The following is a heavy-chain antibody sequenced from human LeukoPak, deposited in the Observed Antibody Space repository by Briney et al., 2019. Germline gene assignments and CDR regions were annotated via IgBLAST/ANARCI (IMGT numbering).Heavy chain of an antibody. Sequence: PSETLSLTCTVSGYSISSGYYWGWIRQPPGKGLEWIGSIYHSGSTYYNPSLKSRVTISVDTSKNQFSLKLSSVTAADTAVYYCARVYYGSGRTFDCWGQGTLVTVSS. J-gene: IGHJ4*02. CDR1: GYSISSGYY. V-gene: IGHV4-38-2*02. CDR3: ARVYYGSGRTFDC. CDR2: IYHSGST. D-gene: IGHD3-10*01.